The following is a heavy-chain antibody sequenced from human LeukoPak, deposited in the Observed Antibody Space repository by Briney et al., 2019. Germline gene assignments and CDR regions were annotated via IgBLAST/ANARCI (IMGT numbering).Heavy chain of an antibody. CDR1: GYTFTSYD. Sequence: GASVKVSCKASGYTFTSYDINWVRQATGQGLEWMGWMSPNSGNTGYAQKFQGRVTITRNTSISTAYMELSSLRSEDTAVYYCARAEPYDYVWGSYRLYWFDPWGQGTLVTVSS. V-gene: IGHV1-8*03. J-gene: IGHJ5*02. CDR3: ARAEPYDYVWGSYRLYWFDP. D-gene: IGHD3-16*02. CDR2: MSPNSGNT.